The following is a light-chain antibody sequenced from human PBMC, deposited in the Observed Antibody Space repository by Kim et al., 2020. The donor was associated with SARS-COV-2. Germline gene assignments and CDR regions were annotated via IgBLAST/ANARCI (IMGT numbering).Light chain of an antibody. Sequence: ASVGDSVTITCRWSQDIANSLAWYQQKPGKVPQVLIYAASTLQSGVPSRFSGSGSGTRFTLTIGSLQTEDVATYYCQQYNGAPWTFGPGTKVDIK. J-gene: IGKJ1*01. CDR2: AAS. CDR1: QDIANS. CDR3: QQYNGAPWT. V-gene: IGKV1-27*01.